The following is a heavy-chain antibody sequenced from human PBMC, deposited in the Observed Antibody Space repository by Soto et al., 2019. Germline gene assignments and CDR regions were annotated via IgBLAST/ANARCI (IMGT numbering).Heavy chain of an antibody. J-gene: IGHJ4*02. CDR2: ISGSGGSK. D-gene: IGHD2-15*01. V-gene: IGHV3-23*01. Sequence: GGSLRLSCAASGFTFSSYAMSWVRQAPGKGLEWVSVISGSGGSKYYADSVKGRFTISRDNSKNTLYLQMNSLRAEDTAVYYCAKDLDIVVVVAAQDYWGQGTLVTVSS. CDR3: AKDLDIVVVVAAQDY. CDR1: GFTFSSYA.